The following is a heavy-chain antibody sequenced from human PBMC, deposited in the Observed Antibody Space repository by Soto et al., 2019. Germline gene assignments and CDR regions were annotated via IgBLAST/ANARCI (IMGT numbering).Heavy chain of an antibody. J-gene: IGHJ3*01. V-gene: IGHV4-59*01. D-gene: IGHD4-17*01. CDR3: ARDVGCTVTLEAAFDF. CDR1: GNSISDYY. Sequence: QVQLLASGPGLVKPSETLSLTCTVSGNSISDYYWSWIRQPPGKGLEWVGYIFHNGNTNYNPSLKRQVTMSVDTFKNQFSLRLSSVTAADTALYYCARDVGCTVTLEAAFDFGGQGTMVTVS. CDR2: IFHNGNT.